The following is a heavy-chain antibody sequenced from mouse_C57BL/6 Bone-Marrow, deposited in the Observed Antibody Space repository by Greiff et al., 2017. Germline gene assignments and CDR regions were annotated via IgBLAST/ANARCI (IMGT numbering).Heavy chain of an antibody. Sequence: QVQLQQSGAELMKPGASVKLSCKATGYTFTGYWIEWVKQRPGHGLEWIGEILPGSGSTNYNEKFKRKATLTVDTSSSTAYMPLSSLTSEDSAVYYCARVDDGYGYFDYWGQGTTLTVSS. D-gene: IGHD2-3*01. V-gene: IGHV1-9*01. CDR1: GYTFTGYW. CDR3: ARVDDGYGYFDY. CDR2: ILPGSGST. J-gene: IGHJ2*01.